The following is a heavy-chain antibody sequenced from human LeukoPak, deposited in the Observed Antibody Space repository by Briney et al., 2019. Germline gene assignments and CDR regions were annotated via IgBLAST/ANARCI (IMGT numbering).Heavy chain of an antibody. CDR1: GSSISSDYY. CDR2: SHHNGRT. Sequence: SETLSLTCAVSGSSISSDYYWSWIRQPPGKGLEWIGSSHHNGRTYYSPSLKSRATITVGTSKNQFSLRLSSVTAADTALYFCSRESSSSSDCWGQGTLVTVSS. D-gene: IGHD6-6*01. CDR3: SRESSSSSDC. J-gene: IGHJ4*02. V-gene: IGHV4-38-2*02.